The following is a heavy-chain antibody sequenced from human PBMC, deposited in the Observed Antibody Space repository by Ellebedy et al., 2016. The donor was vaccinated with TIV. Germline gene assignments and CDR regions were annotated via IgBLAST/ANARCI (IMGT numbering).Heavy chain of an antibody. V-gene: IGHV6-1*01. CDR3: ASSMDYTRGGFDY. D-gene: IGHD4-11*01. Sequence: SQTLSLTCAISGDSVSSNSAAWNWIRQSPSRGLEWLGRTYYRSKWGSDYAVSVKGRITINPDTSKNQFSLQLNSVTPEDTAVYYCASSMDYTRGGFDYWGQGTLVTVSS. J-gene: IGHJ4*02. CDR2: TYYRSKWGS. CDR1: GDSVSSNSAA.